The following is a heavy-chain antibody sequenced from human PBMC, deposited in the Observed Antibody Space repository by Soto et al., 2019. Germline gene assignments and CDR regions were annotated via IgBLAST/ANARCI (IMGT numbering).Heavy chain of an antibody. V-gene: IGHV1-2*04. CDR3: ARGSWNSQPRYNWFDP. CDR1: GYTFTGYY. CDR2: INPNSGGT. Sequence: QVQLVQSGAEVKKPGASVKVSCKASGYTFTGYYMHWVRQAPGQGLEWMGWINPNSGGTNYAQKFQGWVTMTRDTSISTAYMVLSRLRSDDTAVYYCARGSWNSQPRYNWFDPWGQGTLVTVSS. D-gene: IGHD1-1*01. J-gene: IGHJ5*02.